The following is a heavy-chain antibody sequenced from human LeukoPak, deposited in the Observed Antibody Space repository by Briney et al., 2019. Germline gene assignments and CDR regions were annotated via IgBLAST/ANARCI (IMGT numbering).Heavy chain of an antibody. Sequence: ASVKVSCKASGYTLTGYYMHWVRQAPGQGLEWMGWINPNSGNTGYAQKFQGRVTMTRNTSISTAYMELSSLRSEDTAVFYCARFNGRGVSNDYWGQGTLVTVSA. CDR2: INPNSGNT. CDR3: ARFNGRGVSNDY. D-gene: IGHD3-10*01. J-gene: IGHJ4*02. CDR1: GYTLTGYY. V-gene: IGHV1-8*02.